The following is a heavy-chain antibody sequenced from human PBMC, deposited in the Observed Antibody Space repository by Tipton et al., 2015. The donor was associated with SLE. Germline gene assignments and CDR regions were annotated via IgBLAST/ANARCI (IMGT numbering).Heavy chain of an antibody. D-gene: IGHD4-23*01. Sequence: TLSLTCTVSGGSISSGGYYWSWIRQHPGKGLEWIGYIYYSGSTYYNPYLKSRVTISVDTSKNQFSLKLSSVTAADTAVYYCARLEVRWGVHQSAFDIWGQGTMVTVSS. V-gene: IGHV4-31*03. CDR3: ARLEVRWGVHQSAFDI. CDR1: GGSISSGGYY. CDR2: IYYSGST. J-gene: IGHJ3*02.